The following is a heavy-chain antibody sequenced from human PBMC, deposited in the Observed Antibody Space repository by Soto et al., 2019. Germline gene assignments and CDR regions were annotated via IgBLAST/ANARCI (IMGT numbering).Heavy chain of an antibody. CDR1: GGSISSSSDY. Sequence: PSETLSLTCTVSGGSISSSSDYWGWIRQPPGKGLEWIGSIYYSGSTYYNPSLKSRVTISVDTSKNQFSLKLSSVTAADTAVYYCARTGTVTTVDAFDIWGQGTMVTVSS. D-gene: IGHD4-17*01. V-gene: IGHV4-39*01. CDR2: IYYSGST. J-gene: IGHJ3*02. CDR3: ARTGTVTTVDAFDI.